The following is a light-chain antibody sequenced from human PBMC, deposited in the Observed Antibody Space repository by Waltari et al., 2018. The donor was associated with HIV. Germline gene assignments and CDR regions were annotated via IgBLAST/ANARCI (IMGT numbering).Light chain of an antibody. CDR2: GKN. J-gene: IGLJ2*01. Sequence: SSELTQDPAVSVALGQTVRITCQGDSLGNYFASWYQQKPGQAPVLVIYGKNNRPSGIPDRFSVSSSGTTASVIITGAHAEDEADYYCNSRDSSGVVFGGGTKLTVL. CDR3: NSRDSSGVV. V-gene: IGLV3-19*01. CDR1: SLGNYF.